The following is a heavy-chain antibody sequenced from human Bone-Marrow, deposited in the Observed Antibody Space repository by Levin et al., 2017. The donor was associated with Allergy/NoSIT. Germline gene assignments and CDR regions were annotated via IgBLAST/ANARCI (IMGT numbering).Heavy chain of an antibody. CDR1: GFTFSTYA. Sequence: PGGSLRLSCAASGFTFSTYAMHWVRQAPGKGLEWVAVISYDGSNKYYADSVKGRFTISRDNSKNTLYLQMNSLRAEDTAVYYCARDRGYYGSGSYSDFDYWGQGTLVTVSS. D-gene: IGHD3-10*01. CDR2: ISYDGSNK. J-gene: IGHJ4*02. V-gene: IGHV3-30-3*01. CDR3: ARDRGYYGSGSYSDFDY.